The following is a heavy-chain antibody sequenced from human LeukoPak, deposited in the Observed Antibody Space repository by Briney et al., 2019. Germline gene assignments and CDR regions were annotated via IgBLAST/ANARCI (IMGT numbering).Heavy chain of an antibody. CDR2: IYPRDGST. V-gene: IGHV1-46*01. Sequence: VASVTVSCKASGYTFTSYYMHWVRQAPGQGLEWMGMIYPRDGSTSYAQKFQGRVTVTRDTSTSTVHMELSGLRSEDTAVYYCARDQEGFDYWGQGTLVTVSS. CDR3: ARDQEGFDY. J-gene: IGHJ4*02. CDR1: GYTFTSYY.